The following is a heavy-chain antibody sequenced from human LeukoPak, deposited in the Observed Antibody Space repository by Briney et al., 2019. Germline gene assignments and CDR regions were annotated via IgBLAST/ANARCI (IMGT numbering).Heavy chain of an antibody. CDR2: IYYSGRT. CDR3: ARAVGGDGSGSL. J-gene: IGHJ4*02. D-gene: IGHD3-10*01. CDR1: GGSISSDTSY. V-gene: IGHV4-39*02. Sequence: SETLSLTCTVSGGSISSDTSYWGWIRQPPGKGLEWIGSIYYSGRTHYSPSLKSRATISVDTSKNHFSLKLSSVTAADTAVYYCARAVGGDGSGSLWGPGTLVTVSS.